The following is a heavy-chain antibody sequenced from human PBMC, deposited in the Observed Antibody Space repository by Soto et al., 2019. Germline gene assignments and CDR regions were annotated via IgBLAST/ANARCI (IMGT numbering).Heavy chain of an antibody. D-gene: IGHD3-16*01. CDR2: IYYDGST. CDR3: ARRGSASLRNWFHA. V-gene: IGHV4-39*01. CDR1: GGSITSTIDY. Sequence: PSETLSLTCSVSGGSITSTIDYWGWIRQSPGKGLEWIGNIYYDGSTFYNPSLKSRVTISVDTSKRQLSRSVSSVTAADTAVYYCARRGSASLRNWFHAWGDRTLVTVSS. J-gene: IGHJ5*01.